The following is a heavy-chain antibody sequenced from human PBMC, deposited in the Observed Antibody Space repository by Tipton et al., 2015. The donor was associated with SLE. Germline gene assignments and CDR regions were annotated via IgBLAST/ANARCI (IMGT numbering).Heavy chain of an antibody. CDR2: ISGSGGST. CDR1: DVSISSGGYS. Sequence: LSLTCNVSDVSISSGGYSWSWVRQAPGKGLEWVSAISGSGGSTYYADSVKGRFTISRDNSKNTLYLQMNSLRAEDTAVYYCAKDLQQWLGADAFDIWGQGTMVTVSS. J-gene: IGHJ3*02. CDR3: AKDLQQWLGADAFDI. D-gene: IGHD6-19*01. V-gene: IGHV3-23*01.